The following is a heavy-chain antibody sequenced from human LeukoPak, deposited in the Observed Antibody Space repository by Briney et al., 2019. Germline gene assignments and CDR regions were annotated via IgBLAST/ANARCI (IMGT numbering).Heavy chain of an antibody. D-gene: IGHD2-2*01. J-gene: IGHJ6*02. CDR3: ARGRGVVVSGATHRGYYYSMDV. CDR1: GYTFTSYY. V-gene: IGHV1-46*01. Sequence: ASVTVSCKASGYTFTSYYMHWVRQAPGQGLEWMGIINPSGGSTSYARKFQGRVTMTRDTSTSTVYMELSSLSSEDTAVYYCARGRGVVVSGATHRGYYYSMDVWGQGTTVTVSS. CDR2: INPSGGST.